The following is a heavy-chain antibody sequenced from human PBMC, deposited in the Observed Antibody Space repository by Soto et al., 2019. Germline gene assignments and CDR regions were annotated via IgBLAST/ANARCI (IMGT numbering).Heavy chain of an antibody. CDR3: AKILSTLTTYYYGMDA. CDR2: ISGSGDKT. Sequence: GSLRLSCAASGCSFSTHPMVWVRQAPGKRLEAVSSISGSGDKTYYKDSVKGRFTISRDNSKNTVDLQMNSLRPEDTAVYYCAKILSTLTTYYYGMDAWGQGTTVTVSS. V-gene: IGHV3-23*01. CDR1: GCSFSTHP. J-gene: IGHJ6*02. D-gene: IGHD4-17*01.